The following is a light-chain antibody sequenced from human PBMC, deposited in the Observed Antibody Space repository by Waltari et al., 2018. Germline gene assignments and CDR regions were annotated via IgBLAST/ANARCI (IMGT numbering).Light chain of an antibody. CDR1: QCVATN. J-gene: IGKJ2*01. Sequence: IVMTLSPATLSVSPGERATLSCRASQCVATNLVWYQQKPGQAPRLLIFHASIRATGIAARFSGSGSGTEFTLTISSLQSEDFAVYYCQQYTDWQYTFGQGTKLEIK. CDR3: QQYTDWQYT. V-gene: IGKV3-15*01. CDR2: HAS.